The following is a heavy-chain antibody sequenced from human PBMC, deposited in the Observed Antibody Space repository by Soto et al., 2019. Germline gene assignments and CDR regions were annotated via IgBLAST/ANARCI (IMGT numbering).Heavy chain of an antibody. CDR2: IYYSGST. Sequence: SETLSLTCTVSGGPISSGGYYWSWIRQHPGKGLEWIGYIYYSGSTYYNPSLKSRVTISVDTSKNQFSLKLSSVTAADTAVYYCARGTNYYDSSGSYFDYWGQGTLVTVSS. V-gene: IGHV4-31*03. D-gene: IGHD3-22*01. CDR3: ARGTNYYDSSGSYFDY. CDR1: GGPISSGGYY. J-gene: IGHJ4*02.